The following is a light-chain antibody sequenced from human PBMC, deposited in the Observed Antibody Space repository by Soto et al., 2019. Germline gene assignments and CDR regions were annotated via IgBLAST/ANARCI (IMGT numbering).Light chain of an antibody. CDR1: QSVSAGF. V-gene: IGKV3-20*01. Sequence: EIVLTQSPGTMSLSPGETATLSCWASQSVSAGFLAWYQQKPGQAPRLLISGASDRATGIPDRFSGSGSGTDFTLTIPRLEAEDSAVYFCQQCGRSPYTFGQGTKLEIK. J-gene: IGKJ2*01. CDR2: GAS. CDR3: QQCGRSPYT.